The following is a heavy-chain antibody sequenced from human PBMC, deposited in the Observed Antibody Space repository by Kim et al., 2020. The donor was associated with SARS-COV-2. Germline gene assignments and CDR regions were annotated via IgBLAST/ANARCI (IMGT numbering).Heavy chain of an antibody. V-gene: IGHV1-46*01. CDR2: INPSGGST. J-gene: IGHJ6*02. CDR1: GYTFTSYY. D-gene: IGHD3-3*01. Sequence: ASVKVSCKASGYTFTSYYMHWVRQAPGQGLEWMGIINPSGGSTSYAQKFQGRVTMTRYTSTSTVYMELSSLRSEDTAVYYCARSEYYDFWSGLSTLYYYYGMDVWGQGTTVTVSS. CDR3: ARSEYYDFWSGLSTLYYYYGMDV.